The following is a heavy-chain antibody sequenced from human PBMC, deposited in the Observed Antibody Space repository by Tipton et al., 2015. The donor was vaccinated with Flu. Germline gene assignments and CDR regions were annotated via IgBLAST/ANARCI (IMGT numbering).Heavy chain of an antibody. Sequence: GSLRLSCAASGFTFSSYEMNWVRQAPGKGLEWVSYISSSGSTIYYADSVKGRFTISRDNAKNSLYLQMNSLRAEDTAVYYCARDPTGIAAAGTVGWGQGTLVTVYS. CDR3: ARDPTGIAAAGTVG. J-gene: IGHJ4*02. V-gene: IGHV3-48*03. CDR2: ISSSGSTI. D-gene: IGHD6-13*01. CDR1: GFTFSSYE.